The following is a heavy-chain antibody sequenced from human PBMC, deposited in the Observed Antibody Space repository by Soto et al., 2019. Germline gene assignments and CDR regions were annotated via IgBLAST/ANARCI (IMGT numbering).Heavy chain of an antibody. Sequence: GASVKVSCKASGYTFTSYDINWVRQATGQGLEWMGWMNPNSGNTGYAQKFQGRVTMTRNTSISTAYMELSSLRSEDTAVYYCARVESWSGYEIDWDWGQGTLVTVSS. CDR2: MNPNSGNT. D-gene: IGHD5-12*01. J-gene: IGHJ4*02. CDR1: GYTFTSYD. CDR3: ARVESWSGYEIDWD. V-gene: IGHV1-8*01.